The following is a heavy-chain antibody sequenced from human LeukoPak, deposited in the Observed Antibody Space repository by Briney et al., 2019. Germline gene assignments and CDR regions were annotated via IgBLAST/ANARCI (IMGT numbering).Heavy chain of an antibody. Sequence: SETLSLTCAVYGGSFSGYYWSWIRQPPGKGLEWIGEINHRGSTNYNPSLKSRVTISVDTSKNQFSLKLSSVTAADTAVYYCAPPPGIAAAGPGYWGQGTLVTVSS. CDR3: APPPGIAAAGPGY. CDR2: INHRGST. J-gene: IGHJ4*02. D-gene: IGHD6-13*01. CDR1: GGSFSGYY. V-gene: IGHV4-34*01.